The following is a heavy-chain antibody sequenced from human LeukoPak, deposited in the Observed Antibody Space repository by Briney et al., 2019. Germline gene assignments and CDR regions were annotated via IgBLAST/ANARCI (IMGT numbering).Heavy chain of an antibody. CDR3: ARVPGAYYDAFDI. Sequence: GGSLRLSCAASGFTFSSKYMSWVRQAPGKGLEWVSLISGGGSTYYADSVKGRFTISRDNSKDTLYLQMNSLRAGDTAVYYCARVPGAYYDAFDIWGQGTMVTVSS. D-gene: IGHD3-10*01. CDR1: GFTFSSKY. J-gene: IGHJ3*02. V-gene: IGHV3-66*01. CDR2: ISGGGST.